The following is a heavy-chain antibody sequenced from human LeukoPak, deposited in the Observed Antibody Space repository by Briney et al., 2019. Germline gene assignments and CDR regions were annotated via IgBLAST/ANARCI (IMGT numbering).Heavy chain of an antibody. Sequence: GGSLRLSCAASGFTFSSYDMTWVRQAPGKGLEWVSAIIGNGGSTYYADSVKGRFTISRDNSKNTLYLQMNSQRAEDTAVYYCAKATFYDFWSGRVYNWFDPWGQGTLVTVSS. CDR2: IIGNGGST. CDR1: GFTFSSYD. CDR3: AKATFYDFWSGRVYNWFDP. J-gene: IGHJ5*02. D-gene: IGHD3-3*01. V-gene: IGHV3-23*01.